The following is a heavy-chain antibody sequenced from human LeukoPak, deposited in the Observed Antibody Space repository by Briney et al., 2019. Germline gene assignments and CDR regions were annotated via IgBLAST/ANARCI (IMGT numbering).Heavy chain of an antibody. D-gene: IGHD4-11*01. CDR3: ARRGYSNLYYYYYYMDV. V-gene: IGHV4-4*09. CDR1: GGSISSYY. CDR2: IYTSGST. Sequence: PSETLSLTCTVSGGSISSYYWSWIRQPPGKGLEWIGYIYTSGSTNYNPSLKSRVTISVDTSKNQFPLKLSSVTAADTAVYYCARRGYSNLYYYYYYMDVWGKGTTVTVSS. J-gene: IGHJ6*03.